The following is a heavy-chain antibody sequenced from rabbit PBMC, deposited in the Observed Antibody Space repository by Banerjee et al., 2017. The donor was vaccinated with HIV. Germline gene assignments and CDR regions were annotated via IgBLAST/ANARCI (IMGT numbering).Heavy chain of an antibody. Sequence: QSLEESGGDLVKPGASLTLTCIASGVSLSSSYDMCWVRQAPGKGLELIACIDAGSSGSTYYASWAKGRFTISKTSSTTVTLQMTSLTVADTATYFCAKDLTDVIGWNFGLWGQGTLVTVS. CDR3: AKDLTDVIGWNFGL. D-gene: IGHD1-1*01. CDR1: GVSLSSSYD. CDR2: IDAGSSGST. V-gene: IGHV1S40*01. J-gene: IGHJ3*01.